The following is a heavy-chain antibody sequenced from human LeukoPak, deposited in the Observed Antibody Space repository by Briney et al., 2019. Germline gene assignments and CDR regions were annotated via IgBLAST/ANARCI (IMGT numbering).Heavy chain of an antibody. D-gene: IGHD6-13*01. CDR1: GGTFSSYA. CDR3: ARDKRGSSSWYLYY. CDR2: IIPIFGTA. J-gene: IGHJ4*02. Sequence: SVNVSFKASGGTFSSYAISGVRQARGQGLEWMGGIIPIFGTANYAQKFQGRVTITTDESTSTAYMELSSLRSEDTAGYYCARDKRGSSSWYLYYWGQGTLVTVSS. V-gene: IGHV1-69*05.